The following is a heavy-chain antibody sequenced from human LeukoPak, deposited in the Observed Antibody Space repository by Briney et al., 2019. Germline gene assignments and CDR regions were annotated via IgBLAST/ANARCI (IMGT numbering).Heavy chain of an antibody. CDR3: ARQSSSSSHYHGMDV. Sequence: SQTLSLTCAISGDSVSSNSATWNWIRQSPSRGLEWLGRTYYRSKRYNDYGLSVKGRITINPDTSKDQFSLLLDSVTPEDTAVYYCARQSSSSSHYHGMDVWGQGTTVTVSS. D-gene: IGHD6-6*01. CDR2: TYYRSKRYN. J-gene: IGHJ6*02. CDR1: GDSVSSNSAT. V-gene: IGHV6-1*01.